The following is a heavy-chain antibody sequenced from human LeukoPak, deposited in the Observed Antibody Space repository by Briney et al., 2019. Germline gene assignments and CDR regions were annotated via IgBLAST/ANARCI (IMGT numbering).Heavy chain of an antibody. V-gene: IGHV3-74*01. CDR3: ARSMSGRREL. D-gene: IGHD1-26*01. Sequence: TGGSLRLSCAGSGFTFSNYWVHCVRQAPGKGLVWVSRINEDGSRTDYAALVKARFTTSRDNAKNTLYLQMTSLSAEDTAMYYCARSMSGRRELWGQGSLVTV. CDR1: GFTFSNYW. J-gene: IGHJ4*02. CDR2: INEDGSRT.